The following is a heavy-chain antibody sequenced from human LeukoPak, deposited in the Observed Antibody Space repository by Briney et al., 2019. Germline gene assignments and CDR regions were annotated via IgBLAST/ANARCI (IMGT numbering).Heavy chain of an antibody. Sequence: GGSLRLSCPASGFTFSSYGMHWVRQAPGKGLEWVAVISYDGSNKYYADSVKGRFTISRDNSKNTLYLQMDRLRAEDTAVYYCAKDYGDGYNGWGQGTLVTVSS. CDR3: AKDYGDGYNG. V-gene: IGHV3-30*18. J-gene: IGHJ4*02. CDR2: ISYDGSNK. D-gene: IGHD5-24*01. CDR1: GFTFSSYG.